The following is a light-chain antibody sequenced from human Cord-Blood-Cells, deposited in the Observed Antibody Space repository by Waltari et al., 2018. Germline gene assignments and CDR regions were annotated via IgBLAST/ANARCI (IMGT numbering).Light chain of an antibody. V-gene: IGLV1-51*01. J-gene: IGLJ1*01. CDR2: DNK. CDR3: GTWDSSLSAGV. Sequence: QSVLTQPPSVSAAPGQKVTISCSGSSPNIGNNYVSWYQQLPGTAPKLLIYDNKQRPSGIPDRFSGSKSGTSATLGITGLQTGDEADYYCGTWDSSLSAGVFGTGTKVTVL. CDR1: SPNIGNNY.